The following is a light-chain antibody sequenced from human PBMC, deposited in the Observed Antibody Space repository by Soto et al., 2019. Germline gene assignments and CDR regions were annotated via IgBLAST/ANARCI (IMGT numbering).Light chain of an antibody. CDR3: QQYNDWPPYT. Sequence: EVVMTQSPATLSVSPGERATLSCRASQTISTNLAWYQQKPGQAPRLLIYGASTRATDIPARFCGSGSGTEFTLTISSLQSEDVAVYYCQQYNDWPPYTFGQGTKLQIK. CDR1: QTISTN. CDR2: GAS. V-gene: IGKV3-15*01. J-gene: IGKJ2*01.